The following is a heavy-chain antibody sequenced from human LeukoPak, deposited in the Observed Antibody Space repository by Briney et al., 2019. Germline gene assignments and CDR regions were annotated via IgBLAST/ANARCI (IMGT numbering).Heavy chain of an antibody. CDR3: ARGVILLDP. Sequence: PSETLSLTCTVSGGSISSYYWSWIRQPPGKGLEWIGEINHSGSTNYNPSLKSRVTISVDTSKNQFSLKLSSVTAADTAVYYCARGVILLDPWGQGTLVTVSS. J-gene: IGHJ5*02. CDR1: GGSISSYY. V-gene: IGHV4-34*01. D-gene: IGHD2/OR15-2a*01. CDR2: INHSGST.